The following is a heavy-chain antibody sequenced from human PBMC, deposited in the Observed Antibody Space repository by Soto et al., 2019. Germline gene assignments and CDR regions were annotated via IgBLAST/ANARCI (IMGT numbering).Heavy chain of an antibody. CDR3: ARDNITGFFDY. Sequence: PSETLSLTCAVYGGSFSGYYWTWIRQPPGTGLEWIGEINHSGSTNYNPSLKSRVTISVDTSKNQFSLKLTSVTAADTAVYYCARDNITGFFDYWGQGTLVTVS. CDR1: GGSFSGYY. D-gene: IGHD2-8*02. J-gene: IGHJ4*02. CDR2: INHSGST. V-gene: IGHV4-34*01.